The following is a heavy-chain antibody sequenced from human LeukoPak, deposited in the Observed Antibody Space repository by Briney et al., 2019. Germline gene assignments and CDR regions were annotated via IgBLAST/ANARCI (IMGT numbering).Heavy chain of an antibody. CDR2: INGDGDRT. V-gene: IGHV3-23*01. Sequence: GGSLRLSCAASGFTFSNCAMSWVRQAPGKGLEWVSDINGDGDRTYYADSVEGRVTISRDNSKNTLYLQMNSLRAEDTAVYYCARDSAPTVRFAFDIWGQGTMVTVSS. J-gene: IGHJ3*02. CDR3: ARDSAPTVRFAFDI. D-gene: IGHD4-11*01. CDR1: GFTFSNCA.